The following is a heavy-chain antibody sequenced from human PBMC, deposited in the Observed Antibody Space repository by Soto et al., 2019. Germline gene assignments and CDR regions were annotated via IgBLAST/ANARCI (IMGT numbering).Heavy chain of an antibody. CDR2: INHSGST. CDR1: GGSFSGYY. Sequence: LSLTCAVYGGSFSGYYWSWIRQPPGKGLEWIGEINHSGSTNYNPSLKSRVTISVDTSKNQFSLKLSSVTAADTAVYYCARASRITIFGVAKGWFDPWGQGTLVT. CDR3: ARASRITIFGVAKGWFDP. D-gene: IGHD3-3*01. V-gene: IGHV4-34*01. J-gene: IGHJ5*02.